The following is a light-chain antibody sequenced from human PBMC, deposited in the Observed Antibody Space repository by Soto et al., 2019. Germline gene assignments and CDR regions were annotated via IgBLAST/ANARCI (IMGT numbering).Light chain of an antibody. V-gene: IGLV3-21*04. CDR1: NIGSKS. CDR3: QVWDTSSNVV. CDR2: YDS. Sequence: SYELTQPPSVSVAPGKTARITCGGNNIGSKSVHWYQQKPGQAPVLVIYYDSDRPSGSPERFSGSNSGNTATLTISRVEAGDEADYYCQVWDTSSNVVFGGGTKVTVL. J-gene: IGLJ2*01.